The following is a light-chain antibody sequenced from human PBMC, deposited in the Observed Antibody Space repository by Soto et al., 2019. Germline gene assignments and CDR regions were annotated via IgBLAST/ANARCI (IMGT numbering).Light chain of an antibody. J-gene: IGKJ1*01. Sequence: ELVLTQSPGTLSLSPGERATLSCRASQSVRSNYLAWYQHKPGQAPRLLIYAAFSRATGIQDRFSGSGSGTDFTLTINRLEPEDFAVYYSQQYGYSRWTFGQGTKVEIK. V-gene: IGKV3-20*01. CDR1: QSVRSNY. CDR2: AAF. CDR3: QQYGYSRWT.